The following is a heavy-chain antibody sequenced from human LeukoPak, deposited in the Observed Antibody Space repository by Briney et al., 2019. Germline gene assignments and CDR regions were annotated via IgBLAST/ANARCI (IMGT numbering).Heavy chain of an antibody. CDR1: GFTFSSYW. CDR2: NNSDGSST. J-gene: IGHJ5*01. D-gene: IGHD3-22*01. Sequence: GGSLRLSCAASGFTFSSYWMHWVRQAPGKGLVWFSRNNSDGSSTSYADSVKGRFTISRDNAKNTLYLQMNSLRAEDTAVYYCAGALPYYYDSSGYFHSWGQGTLVTVSS. V-gene: IGHV3-74*01. CDR3: AGALPYYYDSSGYFHS.